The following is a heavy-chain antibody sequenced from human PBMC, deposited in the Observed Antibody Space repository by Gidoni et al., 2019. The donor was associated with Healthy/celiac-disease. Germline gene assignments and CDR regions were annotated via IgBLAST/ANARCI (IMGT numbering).Heavy chain of an antibody. D-gene: IGHD2-8*01. CDR1: GFTFSSYS. CDR2: ISSSSSYI. V-gene: IGHV3-21*01. J-gene: IGHJ4*02. CDR3: AREGNIRIRLIPPDY. Sequence: EVQLVESGGGLVKPGGSLRLYCASSGFTFSSYSMNWVRQAPGKGLEWVSSISSSSSYIYYADSVKGRFTISRDNAKNSLYLQMNSLRAEDTAVYYCAREGNIRIRLIPPDYWGQGTLVTVSS.